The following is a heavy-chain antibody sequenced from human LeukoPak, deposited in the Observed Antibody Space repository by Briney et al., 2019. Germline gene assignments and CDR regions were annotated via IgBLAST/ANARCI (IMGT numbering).Heavy chain of an antibody. D-gene: IGHD6-19*01. CDR2: IYYSGST. Sequence: PSETLSLTCTVSGGSISSYYWSWIRQPPGKGLEWIGYIYYSGSTNYNPSLKSRVTISVDTSKNQFSLKLSSVTAADTAVYYCARTVDSSGWYPYYYYMDVWGKGTTVTVSS. V-gene: IGHV4-59*12. CDR3: ARTVDSSGWYPYYYYMDV. CDR1: GGSISSYY. J-gene: IGHJ6*03.